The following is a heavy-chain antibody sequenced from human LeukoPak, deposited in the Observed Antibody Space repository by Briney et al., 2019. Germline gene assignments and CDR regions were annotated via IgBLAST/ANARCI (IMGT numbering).Heavy chain of an antibody. V-gene: IGHV3-30*04. Sequence: GRSLRLSCAASGFAFSTYPVHWVRQAPGKGLEWVAVISYDGSNKYYADSVKGRFTISRDNSKNTLYLQMNSLRAEDTAVYYCARDILTGYSYYYGMDVWGQGTTVTVSS. CDR1: GFAFSTYP. CDR2: ISYDGSNK. J-gene: IGHJ6*02. CDR3: ARDILTGYSYYYGMDV. D-gene: IGHD3-9*01.